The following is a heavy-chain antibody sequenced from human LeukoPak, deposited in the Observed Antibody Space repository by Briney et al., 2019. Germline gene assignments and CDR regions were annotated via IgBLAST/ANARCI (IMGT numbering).Heavy chain of an antibody. CDR2: IWYDGSNK. Sequence: PGRSLRLSCAASGFTFSSYGMHWVRQAPGKGLEWVAVIWYDGSNKYYADSVKGRFTISRDNSKNTLYLQMNSLRAEDTAVYYCARDRLYDKILWFRELFGWFDPWGQGTLVTVSS. D-gene: IGHD3-10*01. V-gene: IGHV3-33*01. J-gene: IGHJ5*02. CDR1: GFTFSSYG. CDR3: ARDRLYDKILWFRELFGWFDP.